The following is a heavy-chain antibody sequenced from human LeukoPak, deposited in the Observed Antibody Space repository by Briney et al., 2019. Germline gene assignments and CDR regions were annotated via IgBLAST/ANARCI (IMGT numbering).Heavy chain of an antibody. V-gene: IGHV3-21*01. CDR2: ISSSSSYI. D-gene: IGHD6-19*01. J-gene: IGHJ4*02. Sequence: GGSLRLSCAASGFTFSSYSMNWVRQAPGKGLEWVSSISSSSSYIYYADSVKGRFTISRDNAKNSLHLQMNSLRAEDTAVYYCASISSGWYWDYWGQGTLVTVSS. CDR3: ASISSGWYWDY. CDR1: GFTFSSYS.